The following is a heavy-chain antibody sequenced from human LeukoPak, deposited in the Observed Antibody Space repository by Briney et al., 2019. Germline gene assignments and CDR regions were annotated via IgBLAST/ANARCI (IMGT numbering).Heavy chain of an antibody. CDR1: GGSFSGYY. CDR2: INHSGST. D-gene: IGHD3-10*01. CDR3: ASGYPPPDYYGSGSYSDY. V-gene: IGHV4-34*01. Sequence: SSETLSLTCAVYGGSFSGYYWSWIRQPPGKGLEWIGEINHSGSTNYNPSLKSRVTISVDTSKNQFSLKLSSVTAADTAVYYCASGYPPPDYYGSGSYSDYWGQGTLVTVSS. J-gene: IGHJ4*02.